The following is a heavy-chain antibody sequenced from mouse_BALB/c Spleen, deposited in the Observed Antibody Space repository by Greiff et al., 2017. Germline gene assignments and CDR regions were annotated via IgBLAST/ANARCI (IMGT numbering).Heavy chain of an antibody. CDR1: GFTFSSYT. D-gene: IGHD2-2*01. CDR2: ISNGGGST. CDR3: ARQEISTMVTSWCAY. Sequence: EVQLVESGGGLVQPGGSLKLSCAASGFTFSSYTMSWVRQTPEKRLEWVAYISNGGGSTYYPDTVKGRFTISRDNAKNTLYLQMSSLKSEDTAMYYCARQEISTMVTSWCAYWGQGTLVTVSA. J-gene: IGHJ3*01. V-gene: IGHV5-12-2*01.